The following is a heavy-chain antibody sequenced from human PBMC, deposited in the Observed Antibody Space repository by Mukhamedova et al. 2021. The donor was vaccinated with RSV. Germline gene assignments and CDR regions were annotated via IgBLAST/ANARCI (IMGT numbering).Heavy chain of an antibody. V-gene: IGHV1-8*01. CDR3: ARDFGGSSGWFDP. D-gene: IGHD4-23*01. CDR2: MSPNSGTT. Sequence: GLEWLGWMSPNSGTTGYAQKFQGRLSLTRDNTMSTAYMELSDLTSEDTAVYYCARDFGGSSGWFDPWGQGTQVTVSS. J-gene: IGHJ5*02.